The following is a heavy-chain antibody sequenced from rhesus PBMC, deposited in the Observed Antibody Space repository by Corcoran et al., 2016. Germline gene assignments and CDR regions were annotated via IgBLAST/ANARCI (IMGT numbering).Heavy chain of an antibody. CDR1: GGSISSNY. Sequence: QLQLQESGPGLVKPSETLSLTCAVSGGSISSNYWSWIRQPPGKELEWIGRIFGSGRSTDHNPSPKSRVTISTGSSKNQFSLRLSSVTAADTAVYYCARGIITPDFDYWGQGVLVTVSS. CDR3: ARGIITPDFDY. J-gene: IGHJ4*01. D-gene: IGHD1-26*01. V-gene: IGHV4-173*01. CDR2: IFGSGRST.